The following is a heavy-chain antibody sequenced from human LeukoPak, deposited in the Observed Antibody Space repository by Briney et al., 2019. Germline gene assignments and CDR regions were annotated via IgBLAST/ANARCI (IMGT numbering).Heavy chain of an antibody. D-gene: IGHD4-17*01. J-gene: IGHJ3*02. CDR2: IYYSGST. V-gene: IGHV4-30-4*08. Sequence: SETLSLTCTVSGVSLSSGAFYWSCIRQHPGKGLDWIGNIYYSGSTYSNPSLKSRVTISVDRTKNQFSLKFTSVTAAETAVYYCARAFPFDDYGDTDAFDIWGQGTMVTVSS. CDR1: GVSLSSGAFY. CDR3: ARAFPFDDYGDTDAFDI.